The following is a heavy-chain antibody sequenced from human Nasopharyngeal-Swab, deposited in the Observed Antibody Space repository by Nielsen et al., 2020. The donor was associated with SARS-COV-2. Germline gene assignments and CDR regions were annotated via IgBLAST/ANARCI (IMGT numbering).Heavy chain of an antibody. CDR3: TRGRSYYDSSGYLDY. CDR2: IRSKAYGGTT. D-gene: IGHD3-22*01. Sequence: GGSLRLSCTASGFTFGDYAMSWVRQAPGKGLEWVGFIRSKAYGGTTEYAASVKGRFTISRDDSKSIAYLQMNSLKTEDTAVYYCTRGRSYYDSSGYLDYWGQGTLVTVSP. CDR1: GFTFGDYA. V-gene: IGHV3-49*04. J-gene: IGHJ4*02.